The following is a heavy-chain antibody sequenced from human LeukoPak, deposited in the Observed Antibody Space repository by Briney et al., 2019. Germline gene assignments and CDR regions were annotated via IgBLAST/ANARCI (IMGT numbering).Heavy chain of an antibody. V-gene: IGHV3-48*04. J-gene: IGHJ4*02. CDR3: ARGTRLRWTDY. Sequence: GGSLRLSCAASGFTFSSYGMSWIRQAPGKGLEWLSYISSSGSTIYYADSVKGRFTISRDNAKNSLYLQMNSLRAEDTAVYYCARGTRLRWTDYWGQGTLVTVSS. D-gene: IGHD5-24*01. CDR2: ISSSGSTI. CDR1: GFTFSSYG.